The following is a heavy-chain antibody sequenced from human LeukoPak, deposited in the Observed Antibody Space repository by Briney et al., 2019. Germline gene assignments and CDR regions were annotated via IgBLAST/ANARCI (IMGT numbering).Heavy chain of an antibody. CDR3: AKSSWGHYFDY. CDR2: INHSGST. J-gene: IGHJ4*02. Sequence: PSETLSLTCAVYGGSFSGYYWSWIRQPPGKGLEWFGEINHSGSTNYNPSLKSRVTISVDTSKNQFSLKLSSVTAADTAVYYCAKSSWGHYFDYWGQGTLVTVSS. V-gene: IGHV4-34*01. CDR1: GGSFSGYY. D-gene: IGHD3-16*01.